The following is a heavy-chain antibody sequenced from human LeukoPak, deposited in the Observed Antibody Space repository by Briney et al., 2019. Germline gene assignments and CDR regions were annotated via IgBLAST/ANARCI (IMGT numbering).Heavy chain of an antibody. Sequence: GGSLRLSCAASGFTFSSYAMHWVRQAPGKGLEWVAVISYDGSNKYYADSVKGRFTVSRDNSKNTLYLQMNSLRAEDTAVYYCARPQGSYLLFDYWGQGTLVTVSS. D-gene: IGHD1-26*01. CDR2: ISYDGSNK. CDR1: GFTFSSYA. V-gene: IGHV3-30-3*01. CDR3: ARPQGSYLLFDY. J-gene: IGHJ4*02.